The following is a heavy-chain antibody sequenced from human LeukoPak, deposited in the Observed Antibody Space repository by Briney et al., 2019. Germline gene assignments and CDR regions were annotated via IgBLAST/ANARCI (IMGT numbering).Heavy chain of an antibody. CDR1: GFTFSSYA. CDR2: ISNSGGST. CDR3: AKLRMGVVPSNWDAFDI. Sequence: PGGSLRLSCAASGFTFSSYAMSWVRQAPGKGLEWVSVISNSGGSTYYADSVKGRFRISRDNSKNTLYLQMNSLRAEDTAVYYCAKLRMGVVPSNWDAFDIWGQGTMVTVSS. J-gene: IGHJ3*02. D-gene: IGHD3-16*01. V-gene: IGHV3-23*01.